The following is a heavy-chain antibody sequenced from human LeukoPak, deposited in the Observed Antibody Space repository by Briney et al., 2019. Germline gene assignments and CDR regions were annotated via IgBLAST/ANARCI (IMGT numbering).Heavy chain of an antibody. J-gene: IGHJ4*02. CDR3: ARGRTLCSSTSCHYFDY. D-gene: IGHD2-2*01. CDR1: GFTFSSYS. V-gene: IGHV3-21*01. Sequence: GGSLRLSCAASGFTFSSYSMNWVRQAPGKGLEWVSSISSSSSYICYADSVKGRFTISRDNAKNSLYLQMNSLRAEDTAVYYCARGRTLCSSTSCHYFDYWGQGTLVTVSS. CDR2: ISSSSSYI.